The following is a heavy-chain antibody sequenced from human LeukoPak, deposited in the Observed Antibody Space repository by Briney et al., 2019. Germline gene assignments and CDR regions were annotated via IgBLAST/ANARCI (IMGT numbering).Heavy chain of an antibody. CDR1: GGSISSGSYY. CDR3: ARGSGPGYCSSTSCYTGRYYFDY. Sequence: SQTLSLTCTVSGGSISSGSYYWSWIRQPAGKGLEWIGRTYTSGSTNYNPSLKSRVTISVDTSKNQFSLKLSSVTAADTAVYYCARGSGPGYCSSTSCYTGRYYFDYWGQGTLVTVSS. CDR2: TYTSGST. D-gene: IGHD2-2*02. J-gene: IGHJ4*02. V-gene: IGHV4-61*02.